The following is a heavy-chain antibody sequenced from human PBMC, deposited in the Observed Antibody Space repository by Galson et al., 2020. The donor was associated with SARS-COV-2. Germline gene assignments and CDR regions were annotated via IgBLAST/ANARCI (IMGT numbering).Heavy chain of an antibody. J-gene: IGHJ4*02. CDR3: ASPRNYYDSSGPFDV. Sequence: GGSLRLSCAASGFTFSSYAMSWVRQAPGKGLEWVSAISGSGGSTYYADSVKGRFTISRDNSKNTLYLQMNSLRAEDSAVYYCASPRNYYDSSGPFDVWGQGTLVTVSS. D-gene: IGHD3-22*01. CDR2: ISGSGGST. V-gene: IGHV3-23*01. CDR1: GFTFSSYA.